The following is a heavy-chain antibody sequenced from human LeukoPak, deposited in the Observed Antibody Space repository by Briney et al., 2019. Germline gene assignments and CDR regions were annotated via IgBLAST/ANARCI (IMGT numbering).Heavy chain of an antibody. J-gene: IGHJ3*02. Sequence: SETLSLTCTVSGGSINSSSYYWGWIRQPPGKGLEWIGTVYYSGSTYYNPSLKSRVTISVDTSKNQFSLKLSSVTASDTAVYYCARRFAPSRNDAFDIWGQGTMVTVSS. D-gene: IGHD3-10*01. CDR2: VYYSGST. CDR1: GGSINSSSYY. CDR3: ARRFAPSRNDAFDI. V-gene: IGHV4-39*01.